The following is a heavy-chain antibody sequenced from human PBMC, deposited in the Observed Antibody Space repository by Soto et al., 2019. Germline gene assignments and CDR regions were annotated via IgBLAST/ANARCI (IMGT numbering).Heavy chain of an antibody. Sequence: EVQLLESGGGLVQPGGSLRLSCAASGFTFSSYAMSWVRQAPGKGLEWVSAISGSGGSTYYAESVKGRFTISRDNSKNTLYMRINSLRADDMAVYYCAKIPLGYCSSTRCQGSNYWGQGTLVTGYS. CDR3: AKIPLGYCSSTRCQGSNY. CDR2: ISGSGGST. V-gene: IGHV3-23*01. J-gene: IGHJ4*02. D-gene: IGHD2-2*01. CDR1: GFTFSSYA.